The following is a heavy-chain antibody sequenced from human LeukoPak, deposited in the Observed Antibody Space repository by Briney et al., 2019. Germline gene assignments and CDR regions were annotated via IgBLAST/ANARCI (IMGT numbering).Heavy chain of an antibody. CDR1: GGSISSSSYY. D-gene: IGHD3-22*01. Sequence: PSETLSLTCTVSGGSISSSSYYWGWIRQPPGKGLEWIGSIYYSGSTYYNPSLKSRVTISVDTSKNQFSLKLSSVTAADTAVYYCASGNTYYYDSSGYNWFDPWGQGTLVTVSS. CDR2: IYYSGST. J-gene: IGHJ5*02. CDR3: ASGNTYYYDSSGYNWFDP. V-gene: IGHV4-39*01.